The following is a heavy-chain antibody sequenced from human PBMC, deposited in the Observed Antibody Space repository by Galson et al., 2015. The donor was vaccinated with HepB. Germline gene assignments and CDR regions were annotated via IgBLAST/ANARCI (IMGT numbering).Heavy chain of an antibody. V-gene: IGHV3-74*01. D-gene: IGHD5-24*01. Sequence: SLRLSCADSGFTYSRYRMHWVRRAPGKGLVWVSHINNDGSRTTYAESVKGRFTISRDNAKNTLYLQMNSLRVEDTAVYYCASLGSRDGYNGGGDYWGQGTLVTVSS. CDR3: ASLGSRDGYNGGGDY. CDR2: INNDGSRT. J-gene: IGHJ4*02. CDR1: GFTYSRYR.